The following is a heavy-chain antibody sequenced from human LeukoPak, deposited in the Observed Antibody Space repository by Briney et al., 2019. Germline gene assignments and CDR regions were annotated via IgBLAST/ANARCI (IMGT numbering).Heavy chain of an antibody. CDR1: GGPIGSYY. Sequence: SETLSLTCTVSGGPIGSYYWCWIRQPPGKGLEWIGYIYYDGTTNYNPSLKSRVMMLVDTSKSHFSLKLTSVTAADTAVYYCAGSGDYGTFAYWGQGILVTVSS. CDR2: IYYDGTT. V-gene: IGHV4-59*01. J-gene: IGHJ4*02. CDR3: AGSGDYGTFAY. D-gene: IGHD4-17*01.